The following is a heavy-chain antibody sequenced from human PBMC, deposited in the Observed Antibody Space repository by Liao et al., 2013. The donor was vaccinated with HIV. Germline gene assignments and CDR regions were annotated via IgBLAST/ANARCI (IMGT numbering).Heavy chain of an antibody. D-gene: IGHD3-10*01. CDR1: DDAMASHTYY. CDR2: IYSSGIT. CDR3: ARTRRHSGSGNYVHYFYYYMDV. V-gene: IGHV4-61*02. J-gene: IGHJ6*03. Sequence: QEQLVASGPGLVKPSQTLSLTCTASDDAMASHTYYWTWIRQSAGKGLEWIGRIYSSGITESNPSLKSRVTISIDMSKNQFSLKLTSVTAADTAVYYCARTRRHSGSGNYVHYFYYYMDVWGKGTTVTVSS.